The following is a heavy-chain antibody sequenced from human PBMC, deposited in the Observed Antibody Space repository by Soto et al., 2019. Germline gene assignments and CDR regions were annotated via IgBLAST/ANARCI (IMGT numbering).Heavy chain of an antibody. Sequence: GESLKISCKGSGYSFTSYWIGWVRQMPGKGLEWMGIIYPGDSDTRYSPSFQGQVTISADKSISTAYLQWSSLKASDTAMYYCARRGRYCSSTSCYVYYYGMDVWGQGTTVTVSS. D-gene: IGHD2-2*01. J-gene: IGHJ6*02. CDR3: ARRGRYCSSTSCYVYYYGMDV. V-gene: IGHV5-51*01. CDR1: GYSFTSYW. CDR2: IYPGDSDT.